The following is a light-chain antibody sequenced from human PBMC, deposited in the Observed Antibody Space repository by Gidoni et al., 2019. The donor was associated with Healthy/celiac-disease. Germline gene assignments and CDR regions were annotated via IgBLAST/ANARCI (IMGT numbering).Light chain of an antibody. Sequence: IVLTQSPATLSLSPGERATLSCRASQSVSSYLAWYQQKPGQAPRLRIYDASNRATGIPDRFSGSGSGTDVTHTSSSLEPEDFAVYYCQQRSNWPPLTFGGGTKVEIK. CDR3: QQRSNWPPLT. J-gene: IGKJ4*01. V-gene: IGKV3-11*01. CDR2: DAS. CDR1: QSVSSY.